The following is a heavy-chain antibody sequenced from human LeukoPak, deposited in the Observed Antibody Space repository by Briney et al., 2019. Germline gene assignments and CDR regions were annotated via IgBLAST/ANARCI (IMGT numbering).Heavy chain of an antibody. V-gene: IGHV3-30*02. D-gene: IGHD7-27*01. CDR1: GFTFSGHA. CDR3: ARDLMWGFDY. CDR2: IGNDGRDQ. Sequence: GGSPRLSCAASGFTFSGHAMHWVRQTPGVGLEWVAIIGNDGRDQHYSESVKGRFTISRDNSKNTLFLQLNSLSPEDTALYLCARDLMWGFDYWGQGTLVTVSS. J-gene: IGHJ4*02.